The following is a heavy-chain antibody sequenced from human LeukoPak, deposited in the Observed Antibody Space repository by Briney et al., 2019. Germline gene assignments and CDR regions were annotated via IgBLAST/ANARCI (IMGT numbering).Heavy chain of an antibody. CDR1: GYSFTSYW. J-gene: IGHJ4*02. CDR2: IYPGDSDA. Sequence: GESLKISCKGSGYSFTSYWISWVRQMPGKGLEWMGIIYPGDSDAKYSPSFQGQVTISADKSISAAYLQWSSLKASDTAIYYCARRDYAGKHFDYWGQGTLVTVSS. D-gene: IGHD4-23*01. V-gene: IGHV5-51*01. CDR3: ARRDYAGKHFDY.